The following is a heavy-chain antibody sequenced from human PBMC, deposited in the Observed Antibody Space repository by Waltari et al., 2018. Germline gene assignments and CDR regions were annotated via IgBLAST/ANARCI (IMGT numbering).Heavy chain of an antibody. V-gene: IGHV4-38-2*02. Sequence: QVQLQESGPGLVRPSGTLSLTCSVSGFSIRSGDYWGWLRQPPGKGLEWIATLHHSGSTYYSPSLKSRATISVDTSKNQFSLKMTSVTAADTAVYYCAKRGGTSPFGYWGQGTLVTVSS. CDR2: LHHSGST. J-gene: IGHJ4*02. CDR3: AKRGGTSPFGY. CDR1: GFSIRSGDY. D-gene: IGHD3-10*01.